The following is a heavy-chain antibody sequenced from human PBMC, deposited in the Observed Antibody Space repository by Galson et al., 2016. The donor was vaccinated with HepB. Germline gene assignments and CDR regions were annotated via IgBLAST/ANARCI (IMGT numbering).Heavy chain of an antibody. V-gene: IGHV6-1*01. CDR2: TYYRSKWYY. J-gene: IGHJ4*02. CDR3: ARGTRNAFDY. D-gene: IGHD1-14*01. Sequence: CAISGDSVSGYGAAAWNWFRQSPSRGLEWLGRTYYRSKWYYEYALSVTSRITTSPDTSKNQFSLQLNSVTPEDAAVYFCARGTRNAFDYWGQGTLVTVSS. CDR1: GDSVSGYGAAA.